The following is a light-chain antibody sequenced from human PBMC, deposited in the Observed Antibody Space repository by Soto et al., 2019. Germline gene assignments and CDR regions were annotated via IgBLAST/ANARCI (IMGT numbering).Light chain of an antibody. CDR3: CSSGGSPTDV. Sequence: QSALTQPASVSGSPGQSITISCTGPSSKVGSYILVSWYQQHPGKAPKLMIFEVNKRPSGVSNRFSGSKSGNTASLTISGLKVEDEADYYCCSSGGSPTDVFGTGTKVTV. CDR1: SSKVGSYIL. CDR2: EVN. V-gene: IGLV2-23*02. J-gene: IGLJ1*01.